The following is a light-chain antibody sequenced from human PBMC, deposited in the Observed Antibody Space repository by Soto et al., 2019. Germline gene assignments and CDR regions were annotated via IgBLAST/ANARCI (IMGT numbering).Light chain of an antibody. Sequence: QTTQSPSSLSASVGASLTITCQASQDISKYLNWYQQKQGKAPKXXIYAASSLQSGVPSRFSGSGSGTDGTITISSLQPEDGATYYCQQSYSTPQTFGQGTKVDIK. V-gene: IGKV1-39*01. CDR1: QDISKY. J-gene: IGKJ1*01. CDR3: QQSYSTPQT. CDR2: AAS.